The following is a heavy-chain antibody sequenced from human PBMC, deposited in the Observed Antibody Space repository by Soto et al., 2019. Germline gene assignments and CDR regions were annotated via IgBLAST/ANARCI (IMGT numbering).Heavy chain of an antibody. D-gene: IGHD2-2*01. CDR2: IYYSGST. Sequence: SETLSLTCTVSGGSISSYYWSWIRQPPGKGLEWIGYIYYSGSTNYNPSLKSRVTISVDTSKNQFSLKLSSVTAADTAIYYCARDGHTSSPLAFDFWGPGTMVTVSS. CDR1: GGSISSYY. J-gene: IGHJ3*01. CDR3: ARDGHTSSPLAFDF. V-gene: IGHV4-59*01.